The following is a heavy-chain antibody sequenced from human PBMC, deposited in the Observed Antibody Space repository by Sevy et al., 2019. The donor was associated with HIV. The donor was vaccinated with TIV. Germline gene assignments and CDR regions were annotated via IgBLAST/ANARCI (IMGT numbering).Heavy chain of an antibody. CDR2: INHSGST. CDR1: GGSFSGYY. Sequence: SETLSLTCAVYGGSFSGYYWSWIRQPPGKGLEWIGEINHSGSTNYNPSLKSRVTISVDTSTNQFSLKLSSVTAADTAVYYCARLGQAEYCSSTSCSLSWFDPWGQGTLVTVSS. V-gene: IGHV4-34*01. J-gene: IGHJ5*02. D-gene: IGHD2-2*01. CDR3: ARLGQAEYCSSTSCSLSWFDP.